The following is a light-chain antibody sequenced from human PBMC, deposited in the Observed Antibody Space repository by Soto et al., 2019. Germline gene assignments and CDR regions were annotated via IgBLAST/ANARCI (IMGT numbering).Light chain of an antibody. V-gene: IGKV3-15*01. CDR2: GPS. CDR1: QSVSYN. Sequence: EIVLTQSPVTLSLSPGERATLSCRASQSVSYNLAWYQHKPGQAPRLLIYGPSTRATGIPARFSGSGSGTEFTLTISSLQSEDFALYYCQQYNNWPRTFGQGTKVDIK. J-gene: IGKJ1*01. CDR3: QQYNNWPRT.